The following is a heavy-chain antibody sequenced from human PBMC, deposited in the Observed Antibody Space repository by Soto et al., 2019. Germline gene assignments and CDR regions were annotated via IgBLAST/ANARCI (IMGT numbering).Heavy chain of an antibody. CDR2: IYYSGST. CDR1: GGSISSYY. V-gene: IGHV4-59*01. D-gene: IGHD3-3*01. Sequence: SETLSLTCTVSGGSISSYYWSWIRQPPGKGLEWIGYIYYSGSTNYNPSLKSRVTISVDTSKNQFSLKLSSVTAADTAVYYCARAYYDFWSGYLGPLFDLWGQGTMVTVSS. CDR3: ARAYYDFWSGYLGPLFDL. J-gene: IGHJ3*01.